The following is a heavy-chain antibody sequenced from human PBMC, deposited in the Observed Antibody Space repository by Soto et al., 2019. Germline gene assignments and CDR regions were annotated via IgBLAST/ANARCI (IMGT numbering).Heavy chain of an antibody. CDR2: IKSKTDGGTT. Sequence: EVQLVESGGGLVKPGGSLRLSCAASGFTFSNAWMNWVRQAPGKGLEWVGGIKSKTDGGTTDYAAPVKGRFTISRDDSENTLYLQMNSLNTEATAVYYCTTGFIWFGENPGWGQGTMVAVAS. V-gene: IGHV3-15*07. D-gene: IGHD3-10*01. J-gene: IGHJ4*02. CDR1: GFTFSNAW. CDR3: TTGFIWFGENPG.